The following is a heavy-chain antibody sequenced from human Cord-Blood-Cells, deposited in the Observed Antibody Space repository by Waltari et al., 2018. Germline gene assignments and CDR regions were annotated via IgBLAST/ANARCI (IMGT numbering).Heavy chain of an antibody. Sequence: STNYNPSLKSRVTISVDKSKNQFSLKLSSVTAADTAVYYCARDFTPRNYYDSSGYSGRNNWFDPWGQGTLVTVSS. CDR3: ARDFTPRNYYDSSGYSGRNNWFDP. J-gene: IGHJ5*02. V-gene: IGHV4-4*02. CDR2: ST. D-gene: IGHD3-22*01.